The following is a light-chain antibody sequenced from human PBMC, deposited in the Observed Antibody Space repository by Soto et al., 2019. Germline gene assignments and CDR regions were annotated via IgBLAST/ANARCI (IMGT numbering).Light chain of an antibody. V-gene: IGKV1-39*01. Sequence: DIQMTQSPSSLSASVGDRVTITCRASQSVSNYLHWYQQRPGKAPNLRIYDASSLQSGVPSRLSGSGSGTDFTLTISSMQHEDFATYYCQQSYYNPTFGQGTKVDIK. CDR1: QSVSNY. J-gene: IGKJ1*01. CDR3: QQSYYNPT. CDR2: DAS.